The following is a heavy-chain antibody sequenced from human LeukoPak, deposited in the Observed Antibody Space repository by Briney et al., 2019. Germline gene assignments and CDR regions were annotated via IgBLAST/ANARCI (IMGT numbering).Heavy chain of an antibody. CDR1: GFTFSSYT. V-gene: IGHV3-15*01. D-gene: IGHD3-3*01. J-gene: IGHJ4*02. CDR3: TTATGVKYYDFWSGYPDDY. Sequence: PGGSLRLSCAASGFTFSSYTINWVRQAPGKGLEWVGHIKSKTDGGTTDYAAPVEGRFTISRDDSKNTLYLQMNSLKTEDTAVYYCTTATGVKYYDFWSGYPDDYWGQGTLVTVSS. CDR2: IKSKTDGGTT.